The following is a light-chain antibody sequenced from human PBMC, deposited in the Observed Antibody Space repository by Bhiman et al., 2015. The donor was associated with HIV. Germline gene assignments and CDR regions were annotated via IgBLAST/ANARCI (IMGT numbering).Light chain of an antibody. CDR1: SSDIAAYNY. Sequence: QSALTQPASVSGSPGQSITISCTGTSSDIAAYNYVSWYQQHPGKAPKLLIYDVSKRPSGVSNRFSGSKSGNTASLTISGLQAEDEADYYCSSYTSSATYVFGTGTMVTVL. CDR2: DVS. V-gene: IGLV2-14*03. J-gene: IGLJ1*01. CDR3: SSYTSSATYV.